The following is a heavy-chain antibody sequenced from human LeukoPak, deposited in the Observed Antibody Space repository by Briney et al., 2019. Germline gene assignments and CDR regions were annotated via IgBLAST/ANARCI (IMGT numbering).Heavy chain of an antibody. Sequence: SETLSLTCAVYGGSFSGYYWSWIRQPPGKGLEWIGSIYYSGSTSYNPSLKSRLTISVDTSKNQSSLKLSSVTAADTAVYYCARDAKVGDYDILTGYYSPPQYFDYWGQGTLVTVSS. J-gene: IGHJ4*02. CDR3: ARDAKVGDYDILTGYYSPPQYFDY. V-gene: IGHV4-34*01. D-gene: IGHD3-9*01. CDR2: IYYSGST. CDR1: GGSFSGYY.